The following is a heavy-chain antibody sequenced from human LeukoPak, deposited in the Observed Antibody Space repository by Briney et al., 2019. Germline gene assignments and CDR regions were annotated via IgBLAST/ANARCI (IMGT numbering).Heavy chain of an antibody. V-gene: IGHV4-59*01. CDR3: ARDNAAVAGAHFDY. CDR1: GGSISTYY. Sequence: SETLSLTCTVSGGSISTYYWGWIRQPPGKGLEWIGYIHYSGSTNYNPSLKSRVTISVDTSKNQFSLKLSSVTAADTAVYYCARDNAAVAGAHFDYWGQGTLVTVSS. D-gene: IGHD6-19*01. J-gene: IGHJ4*02. CDR2: IHYSGST.